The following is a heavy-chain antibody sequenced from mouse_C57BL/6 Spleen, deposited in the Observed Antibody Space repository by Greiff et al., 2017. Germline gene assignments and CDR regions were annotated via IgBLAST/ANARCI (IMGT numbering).Heavy chain of an antibody. CDR3: ARGTDYSKDYFDY. CDR2: INPNNGGT. D-gene: IGHD2-5*01. V-gene: IGHV1-26*01. J-gene: IGHJ2*01. Sequence: EVQLQQSGPELVKPGASVKISCKASGYTFTDYYMNWVKQSHGKSLEWIGDINPNNGGTSYNQKFKGKATLTVDKSSSTAYMELRSLTSEDSAVYYCARGTDYSKDYFDYWGQGTTLTVSS. CDR1: GYTFTDYY.